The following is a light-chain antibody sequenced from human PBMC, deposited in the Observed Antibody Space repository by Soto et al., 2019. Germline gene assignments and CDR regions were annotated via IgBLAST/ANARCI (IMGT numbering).Light chain of an antibody. Sequence: DIQMTQSPSSVSASVGDRVTITCRASQDISSWLAWYKMKPGTAPELLIYAASSLQSGVPSRFSGSGSGTDFILTISSLQPEDFANYYCQQGHSFPLAFGGGTKVEIK. CDR1: QDISSW. CDR3: QQGHSFPLA. V-gene: IGKV1-12*01. J-gene: IGKJ4*01. CDR2: AAS.